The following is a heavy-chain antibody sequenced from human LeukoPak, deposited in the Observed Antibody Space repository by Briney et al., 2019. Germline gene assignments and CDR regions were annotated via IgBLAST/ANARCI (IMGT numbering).Heavy chain of an antibody. Sequence: PGGSLRLSCAASGFPFSTHNMNWVRQAPGKGLDWVSYISSTTRTIYYADSVKGRFTISRDNAKNSLYLQMNSLRDEDTAVYYCARDRQQMDREGYFDLWGRGTLVTVSS. V-gene: IGHV3-48*02. J-gene: IGHJ2*01. CDR1: GFPFSTHN. D-gene: IGHD6-13*01. CDR2: ISSTTRTI. CDR3: ARDRQQMDREGYFDL.